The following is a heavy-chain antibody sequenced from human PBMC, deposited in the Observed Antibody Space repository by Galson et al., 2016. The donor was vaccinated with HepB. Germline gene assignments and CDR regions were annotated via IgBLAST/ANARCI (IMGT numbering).Heavy chain of an antibody. CDR3: ARDITPYYYGVDV. CDR2: ISSGGSAI. CDR1: GFTFSDYY. J-gene: IGHJ6*02. Sequence: SLRLSCAASGFTFSDYYMSWIRQAPGKGLEWVSYISSGGSAIYYAGSGEGRFTISRDNANNLLYLQMNSLRADDAAVYYCARDITPYYYGVDVWGQGTTVTVSS. D-gene: IGHD1-14*01. V-gene: IGHV3-11*01.